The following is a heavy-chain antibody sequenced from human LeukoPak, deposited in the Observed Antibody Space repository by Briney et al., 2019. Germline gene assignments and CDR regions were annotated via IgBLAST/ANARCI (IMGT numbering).Heavy chain of an antibody. V-gene: IGHV3-23*01. Sequence: GGSLRLSCAASGFTFSSYAMSWVSQAPGKGLEWVSGITSSGGSTYHADSVKGRFTISRDNSKNTLFLQMSSLRAKDSAIFYCAKGSASGRPYYFDYWGQGILVTVSS. CDR2: ITSSGGST. CDR1: GFTFSSYA. J-gene: IGHJ4*02. D-gene: IGHD2-15*01. CDR3: AKGSASGRPYYFDY.